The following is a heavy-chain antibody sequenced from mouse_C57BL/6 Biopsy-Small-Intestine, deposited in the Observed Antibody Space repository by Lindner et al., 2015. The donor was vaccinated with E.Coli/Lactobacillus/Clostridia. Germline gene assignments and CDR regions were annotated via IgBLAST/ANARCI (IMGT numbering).Heavy chain of an antibody. CDR3: ATWAY. CDR1: GYTFTIYW. CDR2: INPSNGYT. V-gene: IGHV1-7*01. Sequence: VQLQESGAELAKPGTSVKMSCKASGYTFTIYWMNWVKQRPGQGLEWIGAINPSNGYTDYNQKFKGKATLTVDKSSSTAYMQLSSLTSEDSAVYYCATWAYWGQGTLVTVSA. J-gene: IGHJ3*01.